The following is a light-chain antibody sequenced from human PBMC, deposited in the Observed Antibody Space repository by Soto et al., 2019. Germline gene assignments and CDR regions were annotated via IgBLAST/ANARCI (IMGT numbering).Light chain of an antibody. Sequence: DIQMTQSPCSLSAPVVDRATITCRASQSISSYLNWYQQKPGKAPKLLIYAASSLQSGVPSRFSGSGSGTDFTLTISSLQPEDFATYYCQQSYSTPWTCGQGTKVDIK. CDR3: QQSYSTPWT. CDR1: QSISSY. CDR2: AAS. V-gene: IGKV1-39*01. J-gene: IGKJ1*01.